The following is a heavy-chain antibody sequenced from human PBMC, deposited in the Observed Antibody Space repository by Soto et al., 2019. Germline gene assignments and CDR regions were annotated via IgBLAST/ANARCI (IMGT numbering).Heavy chain of an antibody. CDR2: IYYSGST. J-gene: IGHJ3*02. CDR3: ARDREYSYGLTYDI. CDR1: GGSVSSGSYF. Sequence: SETLSLTCTVSGGSVSSGSYFWSWVRQPPGKVLEWIGYIYYSGSTTYNHSLKSRVTILVDTSKNQFSLKLRSVTAADTAVYYCARDREYSYGLTYDIWGQGTMVTVSS. V-gene: IGHV4-61*01. D-gene: IGHD5-18*01.